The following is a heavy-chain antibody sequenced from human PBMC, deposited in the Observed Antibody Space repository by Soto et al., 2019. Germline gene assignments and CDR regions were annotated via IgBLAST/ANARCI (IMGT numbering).Heavy chain of an antibody. D-gene: IGHD6-19*01. CDR2: INHSGSA. Sequence: QVQLQQSGAGLLKPSETLSLTCAVYGESFSGYIWTWIRQTPGKGLQWIGQINHSGSAYYNPSLKSRVTISVPPSNSQFSLGLSSVTAADTAVYYCARGLITGSHYSGGWYYFDSWGQGTQVTVSS. CDR3: ARGLITGSHYSGGWYYFDS. J-gene: IGHJ4*02. CDR1: GESFSGYI. V-gene: IGHV4-34*01.